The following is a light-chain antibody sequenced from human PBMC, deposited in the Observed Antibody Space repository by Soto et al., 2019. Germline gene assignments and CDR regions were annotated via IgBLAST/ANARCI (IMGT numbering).Light chain of an antibody. CDR2: DAS. Sequence: EIGLTQSPATLSLSPGERATLSCRASQSVSSYLAWYQQKPGQAPRLLIYDASNRATGIPARFSGSGSGTDFTLTISSLEPEDFAVYYCEPRSNWPLTFGGGTQVDIK. CDR1: QSVSSY. J-gene: IGKJ4*01. CDR3: EPRSNWPLT. V-gene: IGKV3-11*01.